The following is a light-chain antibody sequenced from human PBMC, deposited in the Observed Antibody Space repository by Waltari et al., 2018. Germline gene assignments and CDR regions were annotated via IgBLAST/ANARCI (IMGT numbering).Light chain of an antibody. CDR1: QSVNTW. V-gene: IGKV1-5*03. J-gene: IGKJ1*01. Sequence: DIQMTQSPSTLSASAGDRVVITCRASQSVNTWLAWYQQRPGKAPNRLIYRASSLQSGVPSRFSGRGSGTEFTLTINSLQPDDFASYYCQQYNSFPWTFGQGTKVEIK. CDR3: QQYNSFPWT. CDR2: RAS.